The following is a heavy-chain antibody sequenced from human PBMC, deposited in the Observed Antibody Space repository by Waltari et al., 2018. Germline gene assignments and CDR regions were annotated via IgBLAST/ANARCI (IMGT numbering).Heavy chain of an antibody. V-gene: IGHV1-2*02. CDR1: GYSFSDSF. CDR2: IDPDAGGT. CDR3: ARDFSYGSVDY. J-gene: IGHJ4*02. D-gene: IGHD5-18*01. Sequence: QVQLVQSGAEVKKPGASVTVACKASGYSFSDSFIHWVRQAPGQGLEFMGWIDPDAGGTNYPQRFQGRVAMTSDASISTVYMELSGLRSDDTAVYYCARDFSYGSVDYWGQGTLVTVSS.